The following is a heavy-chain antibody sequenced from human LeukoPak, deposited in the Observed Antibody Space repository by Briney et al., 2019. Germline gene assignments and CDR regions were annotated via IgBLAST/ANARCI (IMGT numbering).Heavy chain of an antibody. CDR1: GFTFSSYS. D-gene: IGHD3-3*01. Sequence: GGSLRLSCAASGFTFSSYSMNWVRQAPGKGLEWVSSISSSSSYIYYADSVKGRFTISRDNAKNSLYLQMNSLRAEDTAVYYCARDLSFYDFWSGYYHDAFDIWGQGTMVTVSS. CDR3: ARDLSFYDFWSGYYHDAFDI. V-gene: IGHV3-21*01. J-gene: IGHJ3*02. CDR2: ISSSSSYI.